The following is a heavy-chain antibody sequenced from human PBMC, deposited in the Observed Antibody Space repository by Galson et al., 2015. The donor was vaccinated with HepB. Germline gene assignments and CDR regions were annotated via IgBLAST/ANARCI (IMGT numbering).Heavy chain of an antibody. Sequence: SLRLSCAASGFTFSSYGMHWVRQAPGKGLEWVAVISYDGSNKYYADSVKGRFTISRDNSKNTLYLQMNSLRAEDTAVYYCAKAGPDSYSSSTGFDYWGQGTLVTVSS. J-gene: IGHJ4*02. CDR2: ISYDGSNK. CDR3: AKAGPDSYSSSTGFDY. D-gene: IGHD6-6*01. V-gene: IGHV3-30*18. CDR1: GFTFSSYG.